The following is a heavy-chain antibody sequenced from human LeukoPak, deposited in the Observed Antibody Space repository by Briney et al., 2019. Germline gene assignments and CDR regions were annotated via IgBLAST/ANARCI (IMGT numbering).Heavy chain of an antibody. CDR1: GGSISSSSYY. CDR2: IYYSGST. V-gene: IGHV4-39*01. CDR3: ARQIFRSSGWYFGWFDP. Sequence: SETLSLTCTVSGGSISSSSYYWAWIRQPPGRGLEWIGSIYYSGSTYYNPSLKSRVTISVDTSKNQFSLKVSSVTAADTAVYYCARQIFRSSGWYFGWFDPWGQGTLVTVSS. J-gene: IGHJ5*02. D-gene: IGHD6-19*01.